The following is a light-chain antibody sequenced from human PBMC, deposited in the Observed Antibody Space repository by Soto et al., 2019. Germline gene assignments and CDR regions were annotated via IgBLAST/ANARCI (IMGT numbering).Light chain of an antibody. CDR3: CSYVRAYRLMI. J-gene: IGLJ2*01. V-gene: IGLV2-11*01. CDR1: DSDIGSYND. Sequence: QSVLTQPRSVSGSPGQSVTISCTGTDSDIGSYNDVSWYQHHPAKAPRLMIFDVSQRPSGVPDRFSGSKSGNTASLTISGLQTEDEADYYCCSYVRAYRLMIFGEGTKLTVL. CDR2: DVS.